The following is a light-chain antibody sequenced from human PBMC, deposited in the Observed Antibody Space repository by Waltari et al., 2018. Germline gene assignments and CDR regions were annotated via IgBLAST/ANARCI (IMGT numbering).Light chain of an antibody. CDR1: QSVSSN. CDR3: QRFNTWPYT. CDR2: DAS. J-gene: IGKJ2*01. V-gene: IGKV3-15*01. Sequence: EIVMTQSPAILSVSPGERATISCRASQSVSSNLAWYQQRPGRTPRVLIYDASTRVTGIPARYSGSGSGPEFTLTISSLQSEDFAVYYCQRFNTWPYTFGQGTKLEIK.